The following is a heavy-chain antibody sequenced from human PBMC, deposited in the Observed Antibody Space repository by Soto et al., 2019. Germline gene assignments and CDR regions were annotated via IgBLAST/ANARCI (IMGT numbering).Heavy chain of an antibody. CDR1: GDSIISSDFY. J-gene: IGHJ5*02. CDR2: IFYLGSS. CDR3: ARHSLALRKNNWFDP. D-gene: IGHD3-3*02. V-gene: IGHV4-39*01. Sequence: SETLSLTCTVSGDSIISSDFYWGWVRQPPGKGLEWIGSIFYLGSSYYNPSPKSRVTMSVDTSKNQFSLRLRSVTAADTALYFCARHSLALRKNNWFDPWGQGIMVTVSS.